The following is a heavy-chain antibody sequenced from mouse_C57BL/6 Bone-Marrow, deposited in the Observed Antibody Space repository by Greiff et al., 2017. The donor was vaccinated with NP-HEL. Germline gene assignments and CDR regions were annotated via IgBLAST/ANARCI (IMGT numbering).Heavy chain of an antibody. Sequence: LEESGAELVKPGASVKISCKASGYAFSSYWMNWVKQRPGKGLEWIGQIYPGDGDTNYNGKFKGKATLTADKSSSTAYMQLSSLTSEDSAVYFCASRASYGYDVRYYYAMDYWGQGTSVTVSS. CDR3: ASRASYGYDVRYYYAMDY. D-gene: IGHD2-2*01. V-gene: IGHV1-80*01. J-gene: IGHJ4*01. CDR2: IYPGDGDT. CDR1: GYAFSSYW.